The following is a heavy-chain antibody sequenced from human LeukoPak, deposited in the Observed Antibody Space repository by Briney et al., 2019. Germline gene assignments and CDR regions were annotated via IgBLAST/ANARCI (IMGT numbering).Heavy chain of an antibody. V-gene: IGHV3-11*01. CDR3: GRGRDGYNP. Sequence: PGGSLRLSCAASGFTFSDYYMSWIRQAPGKGPKWVSYISSNGNTIDYADSVRGRSTISRDNARNSLYLQMNSLRAEDTAVYYCGRGRDGYNPWGQGTLVTVSS. J-gene: IGHJ5*02. CDR1: GFTFSDYY. CDR2: ISSNGNTI. D-gene: IGHD5-24*01.